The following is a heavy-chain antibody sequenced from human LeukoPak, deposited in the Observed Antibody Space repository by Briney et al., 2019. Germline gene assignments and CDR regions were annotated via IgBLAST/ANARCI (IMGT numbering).Heavy chain of an antibody. CDR3: ARMTGVAVSED. J-gene: IGHJ4*02. CDR2: IYHSGST. D-gene: IGHD6-19*01. CDR1: GYPISSGNW. V-gene: IGHV4-28*01. Sequence: SDTLSLTCAVSGYPISSGNWWGWIRQPPGKGLEWIGYIYHSGSTYYNPSLKSRVTMSVDTSKNQFSLNLSSVTAADTAVYYCARMTGVAVSEDWGQGTLVTVSS.